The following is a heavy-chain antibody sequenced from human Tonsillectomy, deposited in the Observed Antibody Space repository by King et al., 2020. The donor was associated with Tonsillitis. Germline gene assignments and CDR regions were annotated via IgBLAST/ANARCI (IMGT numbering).Heavy chain of an antibody. D-gene: IGHD6-19*01. J-gene: IGHJ6*02. CDR2: INADNGDT. Sequence: VQLVQSGAEVKKPGASVKVSCKAYGYTFTNYAMHWVRQAPGQRLEWMGWINADNGDTKYSQKFQGRVTITRDTSASTAYMELSSLRSEDTTIYYCARGSSSASWGLDVWGQGTTVTVSS. V-gene: IGHV1-3*01. CDR1: GYTFTNYA. CDR3: ARGSSSASWGLDV.